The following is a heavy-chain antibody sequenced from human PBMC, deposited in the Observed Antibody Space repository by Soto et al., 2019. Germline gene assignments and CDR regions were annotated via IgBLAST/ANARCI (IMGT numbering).Heavy chain of an antibody. CDR1: GYTFTSYY. D-gene: IGHD5-18*01. J-gene: IGHJ3*02. Sequence: QVQLVQSGAEVKKPGASVKVTCKASGYTFTSYYMHWVRQAPGQGLEWMGIINPSGGSTSYAQKFQGRVTVTRDASTSTVYMELSSLRSEDTAVYYCARGGRIQLWLRPRDDAFDIWGQGTMVTVSS. V-gene: IGHV1-46*01. CDR3: ARGGRIQLWLRPRDDAFDI. CDR2: INPSGGST.